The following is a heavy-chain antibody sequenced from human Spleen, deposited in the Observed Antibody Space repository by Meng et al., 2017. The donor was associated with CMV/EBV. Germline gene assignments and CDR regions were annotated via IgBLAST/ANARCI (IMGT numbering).Heavy chain of an antibody. J-gene: IGHJ4*02. V-gene: IGHV3-33*08. Sequence: GESLKISCSASGFAFSSYGMHWVRQAPGKGLEWVAVIWFDGSTTYYADSVKGRFTISRDNSKSTLYLQMTGLRAEDTAIYYCARELMTADDFWGQGTLVTVSS. CDR2: IWFDGSTT. CDR1: GFAFSSYG. D-gene: IGHD2-21*02. CDR3: ARELMTADDF.